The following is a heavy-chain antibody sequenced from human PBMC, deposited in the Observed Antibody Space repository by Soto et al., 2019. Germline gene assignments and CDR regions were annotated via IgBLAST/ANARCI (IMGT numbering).Heavy chain of an antibody. CDR2: ISGSGGST. D-gene: IGHD6-19*01. V-gene: IGHV3-23*01. CDR1: GFTFSSYA. J-gene: IGHJ4*02. CDR3: AKGGAVAGRLDY. Sequence: EVQLLESGGGLVQPGGSLRLSCAASGFTFSSYAMSWVRQAPGKGLEWVSAISGSGGSTYYADSVKGRFTISRDNSKNTLNLQMNSLRAEDTAVYYCAKGGAVAGRLDYWGQGTLVTVSS.